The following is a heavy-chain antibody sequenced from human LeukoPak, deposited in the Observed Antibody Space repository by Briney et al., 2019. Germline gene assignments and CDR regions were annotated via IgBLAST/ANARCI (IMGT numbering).Heavy chain of an antibody. Sequence: PGGSLRLSCAASGFTFSSYSMNWVRQAPGKGLEWVSSISSSSSYIYYADSMKGRFTISRDNAKNSLYLQMNSLRAEDTAVYYCARDLRGIVGATTGYWGQGTLVTVSS. CDR1: GFTFSSYS. CDR3: ARDLRGIVGATTGY. V-gene: IGHV3-21*01. CDR2: ISSSSSYI. D-gene: IGHD1-26*01. J-gene: IGHJ4*02.